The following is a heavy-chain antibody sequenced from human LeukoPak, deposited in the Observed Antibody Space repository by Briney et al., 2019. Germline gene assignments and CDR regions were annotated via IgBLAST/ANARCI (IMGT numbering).Heavy chain of an antibody. V-gene: IGHV3-30-3*01. CDR3: AKGGAFDRGRYSSSWDGSILDY. J-gene: IGHJ4*02. D-gene: IGHD6-13*01. CDR1: GFTFNKYA. Sequence: GGSLRLSCAASGFTFNKYAMHWVRQAPGKGLEWVAVVSYLGNDKYYADSVKGRFTISRDNSKNTLYLQMNSLRAEDTAVYYCAKGGAFDRGRYSSSWDGSILDYWGQGTLVTVSS. CDR2: VSYLGNDK.